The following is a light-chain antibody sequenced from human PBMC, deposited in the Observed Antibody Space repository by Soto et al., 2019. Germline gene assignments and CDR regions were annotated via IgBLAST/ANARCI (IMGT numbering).Light chain of an antibody. V-gene: IGLV1-44*01. CDR3: AAWDDSLSGHFV. Sequence: QSVLTQPPSASGTPGQRVTISCSGSSSNIGTNTVSWYQHLPGTAPKLLIYNNNQRPSGVPDRFSGYKSGTSASLAISGLQSEDEADYYCAAWDDSLSGHFVFGTGTKLTVL. J-gene: IGLJ1*01. CDR2: NNN. CDR1: SSNIGTNT.